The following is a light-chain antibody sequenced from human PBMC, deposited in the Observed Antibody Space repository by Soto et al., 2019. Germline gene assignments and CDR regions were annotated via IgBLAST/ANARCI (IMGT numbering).Light chain of an antibody. CDR1: QSISSW. J-gene: IGKJ1*01. V-gene: IGKV1-5*01. CDR3: QQYNSYKT. CDR2: DAS. Sequence: DIQMTQSPSTLSASVGDRVTITCRASQSISSWLAWYQQKPGKGPKLLIYDASSLESGVPSRFSGSGSGTEFTLTISSLQPDDFATYYCQQYNSYKTFGQGTKVEIK.